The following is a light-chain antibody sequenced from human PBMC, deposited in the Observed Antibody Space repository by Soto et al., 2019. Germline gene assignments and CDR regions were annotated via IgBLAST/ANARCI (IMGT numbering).Light chain of an antibody. V-gene: IGKV3-15*01. J-gene: IGKJ5*01. Sequence: EIVLTQSPSTLSVSPGERATLSCRASQSVSGELAWYQQKPGQAPRLLIYGASTRATGIPARFSGSGSGTEFTLTISSLQYEDFAVYYCQQYNNWHPITFGQGTRLEIK. CDR1: QSVSGE. CDR2: GAS. CDR3: QQYNNWHPIT.